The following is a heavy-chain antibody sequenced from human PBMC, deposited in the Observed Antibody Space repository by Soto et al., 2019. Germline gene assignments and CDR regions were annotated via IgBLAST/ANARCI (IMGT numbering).Heavy chain of an antibody. D-gene: IGHD1-1*01. CDR2: INPSGGTT. CDR1: GYTFTSHY. Sequence: GASVKVSCKASGYTFTSHYIHWVRQAPGQGPEWMAMINPSGGTTSYAQKFQGRVTMTRDTSTSTVYMELSSLRSEDTAVYYCARDRTKYYYYYDMDVWGQGTTVTV. J-gene: IGHJ6*02. CDR3: ARDRTKYYYYYDMDV. V-gene: IGHV1-46*01.